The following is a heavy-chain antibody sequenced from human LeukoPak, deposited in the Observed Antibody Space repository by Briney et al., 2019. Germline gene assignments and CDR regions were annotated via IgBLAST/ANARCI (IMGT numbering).Heavy chain of an antibody. CDR2: INPSSGGT. J-gene: IGHJ4*02. Sequence: ASVKVSCKASGYTFSDSYMHWVRQAPGQGLEWMGWINPSSGGTNYAQKFQGRVTMTRDTSISTAYIELSRLRSDDTAVYYCATSILAAGLDYWGQGTLVSVSS. CDR1: GYTFSDSY. CDR3: ATSILAAGLDY. D-gene: IGHD6-13*01. V-gene: IGHV1-2*02.